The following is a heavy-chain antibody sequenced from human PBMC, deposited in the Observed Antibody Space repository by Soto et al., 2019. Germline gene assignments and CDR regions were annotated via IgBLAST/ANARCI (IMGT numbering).Heavy chain of an antibody. V-gene: IGHV4-4*07. CDR3: ARHFRDWFDP. Sequence: SETLSLTYTVSGCSIIRYYWSWIRQPAGKGLEWIGRIYTSGSTNYNPSLKSRVTMSVDTSKNQFSLKLNSVTAADTAVYYCARHFRDWFDPWGQGTQVTVS. CDR1: GCSIIRYY. CDR2: IYTSGST. J-gene: IGHJ5*02.